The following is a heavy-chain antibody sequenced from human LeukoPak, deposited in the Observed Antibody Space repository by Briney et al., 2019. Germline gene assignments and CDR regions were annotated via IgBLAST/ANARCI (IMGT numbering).Heavy chain of an antibody. CDR1: GGSLSSYY. J-gene: IGHJ5*02. D-gene: IGHD1-26*01. CDR3: ARHTPSYGWFDP. CDR2: IYRSGST. V-gene: IGHV4-59*08. Sequence: SETLSLTCTVSGGSLSSYYWSWIRQPPGKGLEWIGYIYRSGSTNYNPSLKSRVTISVDTSKNQFSLKLSFVTAADTAVYYCARHTPSYGWFDPWGQGTLVTVSS.